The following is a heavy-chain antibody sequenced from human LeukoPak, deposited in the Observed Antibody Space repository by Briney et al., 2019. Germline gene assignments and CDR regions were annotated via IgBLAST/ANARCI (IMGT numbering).Heavy chain of an antibody. CDR2: IFYRGST. D-gene: IGHD6-13*01. Sequence: PSETLSLTCSVSGGSISSYYWSWIRQSPGKGLEWIGYIFYRGSTDYNLALRSRVTISVDTSKNQLSLKLTSVTAADTAVYFCARVGNYFYYYMDVWGKGTTVTVSS. CDR3: ARVGNYFYYYMDV. J-gene: IGHJ6*03. V-gene: IGHV4-59*01. CDR1: GGSISSYY.